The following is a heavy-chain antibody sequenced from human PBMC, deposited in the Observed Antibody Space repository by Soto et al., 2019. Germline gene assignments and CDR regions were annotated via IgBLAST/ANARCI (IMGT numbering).Heavy chain of an antibody. CDR2: IYYSGST. Sequence: SETLSLTCTVSGGSISSYYWSWIRQPPGKGLEWIGYIYYSGSTNHNPSLKSRVTISVDTSKNQFSLKLSSVTAADTAVYYCARGFAYGSGSYYLFNHWGQGTLVTVSS. CDR3: ARGFAYGSGSYYLFNH. V-gene: IGHV4-59*01. CDR1: GGSISSYY. J-gene: IGHJ4*02. D-gene: IGHD3-10*01.